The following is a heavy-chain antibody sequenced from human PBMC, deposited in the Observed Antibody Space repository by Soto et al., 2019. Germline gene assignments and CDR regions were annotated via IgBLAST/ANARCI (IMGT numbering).Heavy chain of an antibody. V-gene: IGHV3-30*03. D-gene: IGHD2-15*01. CDR3: ARDLTIGGSCLDY. CDR1: GFTFNTYG. J-gene: IGHJ4*02. Sequence: QVQLVESGGGVVQPGRSLRLSCAASGFTFNTYGMHWVRQAPGKGLAWVAVITYDGTNKYYADSVKGRFTVSRDNSKNTLYLQMNSLRAEDTAVYYCARDLTIGGSCLDYWGQGTLVTGSS. CDR2: ITYDGTNK.